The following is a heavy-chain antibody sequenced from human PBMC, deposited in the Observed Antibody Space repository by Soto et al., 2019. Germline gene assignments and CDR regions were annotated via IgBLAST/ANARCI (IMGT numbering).Heavy chain of an antibody. J-gene: IGHJ4*02. CDR2: IAVGSGYT. V-gene: IGHV1-58*01. CDR1: GFTFTSSA. Sequence: SAKVSCKASGFTFTSSAFQWVRQARGQRLEWIGWIAVGSGYTNYAQRFQDRVTLTRDMSTATTYMELSRLTSEDTAIYYCAADATAWQQMVPSDYWGQGTLVTVSS. D-gene: IGHD2-8*01. CDR3: AADATAWQQMVPSDY.